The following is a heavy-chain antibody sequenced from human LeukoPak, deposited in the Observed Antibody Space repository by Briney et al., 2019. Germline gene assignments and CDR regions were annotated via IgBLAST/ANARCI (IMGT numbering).Heavy chain of an antibody. CDR3: AKDRYWAFDY. CDR1: GFTFSSYW. CDR2: IRYDGSDK. J-gene: IGHJ4*02. V-gene: IGHV3-30*02. D-gene: IGHD1-26*01. Sequence: GGSLRLSCAASGFTFSSYWMSWVRQAPGKGLEWVAFIRYDGSDKYYADSVKGRFTISRDNSKNTLYLQMNSLRVEDTAVYYCAKDRYWAFDYWGQGTLVTVSS.